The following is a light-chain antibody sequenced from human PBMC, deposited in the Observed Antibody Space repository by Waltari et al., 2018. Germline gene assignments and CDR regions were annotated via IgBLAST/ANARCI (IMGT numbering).Light chain of an antibody. V-gene: IGLV2-8*01. CDR2: EFS. CDR1: SSDVGGYNY. J-gene: IGLJ1*01. Sequence: QSALTQPPSASGSPGQSVTISCTGTSSDVGGYNYVSWYQQHPGKAPKLMIYEFSKRPSGVPDRFSGSKSGNTASLTVSGLQAEDEADYYCSSYAGSNLYVFGTGTKVTVL. CDR3: SSYAGSNLYV.